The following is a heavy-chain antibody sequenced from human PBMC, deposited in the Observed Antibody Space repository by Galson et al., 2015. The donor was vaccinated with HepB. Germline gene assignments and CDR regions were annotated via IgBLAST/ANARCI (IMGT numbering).Heavy chain of an antibody. D-gene: IGHD3-16*02. CDR3: AHTSVIMITLGGVIFGAFDV. Sequence: PALVKPTQALTLTCTFSGSSLNTSGVGVGWIRQPPGKALEWLALIDWKDDQRDKTSLKSRLTITKDTSKNQVVLKMTKMDPVDTATYYCAHTSVIMITLGGVIFGAFDVWGQGTMVAVSS. CDR1: GSSLNTSGVG. CDR2: IDWKDDQ. J-gene: IGHJ3*01. V-gene: IGHV2-5*01.